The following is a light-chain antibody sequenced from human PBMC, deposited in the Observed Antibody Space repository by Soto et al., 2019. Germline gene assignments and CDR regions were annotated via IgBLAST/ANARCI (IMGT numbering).Light chain of an antibody. CDR1: SSDVGGYNY. J-gene: IGLJ2*01. CDR3: SSYTSRSTLV. Sequence: QSALTQPASESGSPGQSITISCTGTSSDVGGYNYVSWYQHYPGKAPKLMIYDVSNRPSGVSNRFSGSKSGNTASLTISGLQAEDEADYYCSSYTSRSTLVFGGGTKLTVL. V-gene: IGLV2-14*03. CDR2: DVS.